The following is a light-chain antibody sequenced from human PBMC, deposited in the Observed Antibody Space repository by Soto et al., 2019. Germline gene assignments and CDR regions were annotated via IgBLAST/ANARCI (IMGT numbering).Light chain of an antibody. Sequence: IQMTHAPSTLSASVVYRVTITFRSSQSVSTWLAWYQQKPGKAPQVLISMASTLESGVPSRFSGSGSGTEFTLTISSLQPDDFATYYCQQYNSHSPWTFGQGTKVDI. CDR1: QSVSTW. J-gene: IGKJ1*01. CDR3: QQYNSHSPWT. V-gene: IGKV1-5*03. CDR2: MAS.